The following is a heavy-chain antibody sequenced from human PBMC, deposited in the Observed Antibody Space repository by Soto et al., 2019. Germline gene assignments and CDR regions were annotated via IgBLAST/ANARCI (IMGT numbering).Heavy chain of an antibody. J-gene: IGHJ3*02. Sequence: EVQLVESGGGLVQPGGSLKLSCAASGFTFSGSAMHWVRQASGKGLEWVGRIRSKANSYATAYAASVKGRFTISRDDSKNTAYLQMNSLKTEDTAVYYCTRHYGSASDAFDIWGQGTMVTVSS. D-gene: IGHD3-10*01. CDR1: GFTFSGSA. CDR2: IRSKANSYAT. CDR3: TRHYGSASDAFDI. V-gene: IGHV3-73*02.